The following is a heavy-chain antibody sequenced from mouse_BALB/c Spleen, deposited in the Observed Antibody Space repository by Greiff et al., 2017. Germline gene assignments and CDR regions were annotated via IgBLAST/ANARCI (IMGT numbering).Heavy chain of an antibody. CDR1: GYSFTGYY. V-gene: IGHV1S34*01. D-gene: IGHD2-4*01. CDR2: ISCYNGAT. Sequence: LVKTGASVKISCKASGYSFTGYYMHWVKQSHGKSLEWIGYISCYNGATSYNQKFKGKATFTVDTSSSTAYMQFNSLTSEDSAVYYCARYAYDYDKRYAMDYWGQGTSVTVSS. J-gene: IGHJ4*01. CDR3: ARYAYDYDKRYAMDY.